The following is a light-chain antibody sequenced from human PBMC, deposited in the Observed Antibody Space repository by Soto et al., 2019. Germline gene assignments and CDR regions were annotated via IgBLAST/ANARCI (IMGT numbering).Light chain of an antibody. Sequence: QSALTQPASVSGSPGQSITISCTGTSSDVGGYNYVSWHQHHPGKAPKLMIYEVSNRPSGVSNRFSGSKSGNTASLTISGLQAEDEADYYCSSYTSRSTVVFGGGTKLTVL. CDR1: SSDVGGYNY. J-gene: IGLJ2*01. V-gene: IGLV2-14*01. CDR3: SSYTSRSTVV. CDR2: EVS.